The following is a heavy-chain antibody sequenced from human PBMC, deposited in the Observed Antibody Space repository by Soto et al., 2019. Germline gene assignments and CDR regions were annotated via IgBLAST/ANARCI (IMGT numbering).Heavy chain of an antibody. D-gene: IGHD3-10*01. Sequence: SETLSLTCTVSGGSIGTYYWSWIRQPPGKGLEWIGYIYYRGSTDYNPSLKSRVTISVGTPKNQFSLKLSSVTAADTAVYYCARESRGGMDVWGQRTTVTVSS. V-gene: IGHV4-59*12. CDR1: GGSIGTYY. CDR3: ARESRGGMDV. CDR2: IYYRGST. J-gene: IGHJ6*02.